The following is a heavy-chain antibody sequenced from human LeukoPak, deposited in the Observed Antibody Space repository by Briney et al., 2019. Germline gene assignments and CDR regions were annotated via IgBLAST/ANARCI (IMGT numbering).Heavy chain of an antibody. D-gene: IGHD5-24*01. V-gene: IGHV4-59*08. CDR2: IYYSGST. J-gene: IGHJ5*02. Sequence: SETLSLTCTVSGGSISSYYWSWIRQPPGKGLEWIGYIYYSGSTNYNPSLKSRVTISVDTSKNQFSLKLSSVTAADTAVYYCARHPRDGYDYFWFDPWGQGTLVTVSS. CDR3: ARHPRDGYDYFWFDP. CDR1: GGSISSYY.